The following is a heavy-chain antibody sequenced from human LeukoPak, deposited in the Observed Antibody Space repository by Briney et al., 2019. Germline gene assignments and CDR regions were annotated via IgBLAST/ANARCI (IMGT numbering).Heavy chain of an antibody. V-gene: IGHV1-69*05. CDR2: IIPIFGTA. CDR1: GGTFSSYA. CDR3: ARVYCSSTSCYEVDY. Sequence: GASVKVSCKASGGTFSSYAISWVRQAPGQGLEWMGGIIPIFGTANYAQKFQGRVTITTDESTSTAYMELSSLRSEDTAVYYCARVYCSSTSCYEVDYWSQGTLVTVSS. D-gene: IGHD2-2*01. J-gene: IGHJ4*02.